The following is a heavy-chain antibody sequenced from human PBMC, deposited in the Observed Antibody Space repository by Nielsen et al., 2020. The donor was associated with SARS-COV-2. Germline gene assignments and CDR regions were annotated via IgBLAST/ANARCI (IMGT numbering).Heavy chain of an antibody. V-gene: IGHV1-2*06. CDR2: INPNSGGT. Sequence: ASVKVSCKASGYTFTGYYMHWVRQAPGQGLEWMGRINPNSGGTNYAQKFQGRVTMTRDTSISTAYMELSRLRSDDTAVYYCARGVAGTGYYYYMDVWGKGTTVTVSS. CDR1: GYTFTGYY. CDR3: ARGVAGTGYYYYMDV. J-gene: IGHJ6*03. D-gene: IGHD6-19*01.